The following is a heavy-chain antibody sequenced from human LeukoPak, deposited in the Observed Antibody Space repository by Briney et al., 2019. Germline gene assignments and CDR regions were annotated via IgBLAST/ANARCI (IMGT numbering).Heavy chain of an antibody. J-gene: IGHJ6*03. CDR1: GFTFSSYS. D-gene: IGHD3-16*01. Sequence: GGSLRLSCAASGFTFSSYSMNWVRQAPGRGLEWVSSISSSSSYIYYTDSVKGRFTISRDNAKNSLYLQMNSLRAEDTAVYYCARLGHYYYMDVWGKGTTVTISS. CDR2: ISSSSSYI. V-gene: IGHV3-21*01. CDR3: ARLGHYYYMDV.